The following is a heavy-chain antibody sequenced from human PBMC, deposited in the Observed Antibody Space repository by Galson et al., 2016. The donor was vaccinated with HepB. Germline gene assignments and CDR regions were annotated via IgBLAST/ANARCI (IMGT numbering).Heavy chain of an antibody. CDR3: ARWSRGTGSSLDF. J-gene: IGHJ4*02. Sequence: SLRLSCAASGFTFSSYGMHWVRQAPGKGLEWVAVISYDRSNKYYADSVKGRFTISRDNSKNSLFLQMNSLGAEDTAIYYCARWSRGTGSSLDFWGQGTLVTVSS. D-gene: IGHD3-10*01. CDR2: ISYDRSNK. V-gene: IGHV3-30*03. CDR1: GFTFSSYG.